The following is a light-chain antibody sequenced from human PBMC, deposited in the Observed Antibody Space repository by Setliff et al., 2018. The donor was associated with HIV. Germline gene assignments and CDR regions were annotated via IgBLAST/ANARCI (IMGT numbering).Light chain of an antibody. J-gene: IGLJ1*01. CDR2: DVN. V-gene: IGLV2-14*03. CDR3: SSYTTSSTYV. Sequence: ALTQPASVSGSPGQSITISCSGTISDIGSYNFVSWYQQHPGKAPKLMMSDVNKRPSGVSDRFSGSKSGNTASLTISGLQAEDEANYYCSSYTTSSTYVFGPGTKV. CDR1: ISDIGSYNF.